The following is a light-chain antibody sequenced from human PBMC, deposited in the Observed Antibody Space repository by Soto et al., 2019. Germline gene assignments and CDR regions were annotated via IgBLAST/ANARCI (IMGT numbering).Light chain of an antibody. CDR2: EIN. J-gene: IGLJ1*01. V-gene: IGLV2-8*01. CDR3: SSFAGSNNFPYV. CDR1: SGDVGAYDY. Sequence: QSALTQPPSASGSPGQSVSISCTATSGDVGAYDYVSWYQQHPGKAPKLMIYEINKRPSGVPDRFSGSKSGNTASLTVSGLQAEDEADYYCSSFAGSNNFPYVFGTGTKVTVL.